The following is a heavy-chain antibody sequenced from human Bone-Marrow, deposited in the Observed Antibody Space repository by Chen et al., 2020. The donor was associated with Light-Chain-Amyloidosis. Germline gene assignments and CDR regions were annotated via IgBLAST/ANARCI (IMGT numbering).Heavy chain of an antibody. CDR3: ARRRDGYNFDY. Sequence: EVQLEQSGPEVKKPGESLKISCKGSGYTFPNYWIGWVRQMPGKGLEWMGVMDPDDSDARYSPSFEGQVTISADKSITTAYLQWRSLKASDTAMYYCARRRDGYNFDYWGQGTLVTVSS. J-gene: IGHJ4*02. V-gene: IGHV5-51*01. D-gene: IGHD5-12*01. CDR1: GYTFPNYW. CDR2: MDPDDSDA.